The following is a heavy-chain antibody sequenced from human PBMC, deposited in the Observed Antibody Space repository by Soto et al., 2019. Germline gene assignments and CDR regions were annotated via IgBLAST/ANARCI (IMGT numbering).Heavy chain of an antibody. CDR1: GGTFSSYA. Sequence: GASVKVSCKASGGTFSSYAISWVRQAPGQGLEWMGGIIPIFGTANYAQKFQGRVTITADESTSTAYMELSSLRSEDTAVYYCARELYSSGWYNWFDPWGQGTLVTVSS. CDR2: IIPIFGTA. CDR3: ARELYSSGWYNWFDP. D-gene: IGHD6-19*01. J-gene: IGHJ5*02. V-gene: IGHV1-69*13.